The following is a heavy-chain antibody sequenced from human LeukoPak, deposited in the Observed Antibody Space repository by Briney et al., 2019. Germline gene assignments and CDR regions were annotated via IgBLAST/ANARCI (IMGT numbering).Heavy chain of an antibody. D-gene: IGHD2-15*01. Sequence: PGGSLRLSCAASGFTFSSYGMHWVRQAPGKGLEWVAFISYDGSNKYYADSVKGRFTISRDNSKNTLYLQVNNLRADDTAVYYCAKARYDGEVMIAATDYWGQGTLVTVSS. J-gene: IGHJ4*02. CDR3: AKARYDGEVMIAATDY. CDR1: GFTFSSYG. CDR2: ISYDGSNK. V-gene: IGHV3-30*18.